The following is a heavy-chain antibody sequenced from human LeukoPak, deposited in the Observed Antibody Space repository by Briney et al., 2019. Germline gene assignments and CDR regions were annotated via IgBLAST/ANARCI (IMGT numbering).Heavy chain of an antibody. D-gene: IGHD6-19*01. CDR3: ARGSTRDSSGWYGPGKWFDP. CDR1: GYTFTGYY. V-gene: IGHV1-2*02. J-gene: IGHJ5*02. CDR2: INPNTGGT. Sequence: ASVKVSCKASGYTFTGYYMHWVRQAPGQGLEWMGWINPNTGGTNYAQKFQGRVTMTRDTSISTSYMELSRLRSDDTAVYYCARGSTRDSSGWYGPGKWFDPWGQGTLVTVSS.